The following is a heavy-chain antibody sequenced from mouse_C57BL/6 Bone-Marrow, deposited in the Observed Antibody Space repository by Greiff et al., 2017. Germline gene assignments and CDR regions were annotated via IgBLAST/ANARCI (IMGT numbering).Heavy chain of an antibody. Sequence: QVQLQQPGPGLVQPSQSLSITCTASGFSLTSYGVHWVRQSPGKGLEWLGLIWRGGSTDYNAAFISRLSISKDNSKSQVFFKMNSLQADDTAIYYCARRSGTWLAYWGQGTRVAGSA. D-gene: IGHD1-3*01. CDR2: IWRGGST. J-gene: IGHJ3*01. CDR1: GFSLTSYG. V-gene: IGHV2-2*01. CDR3: ARRSGTWLAY.